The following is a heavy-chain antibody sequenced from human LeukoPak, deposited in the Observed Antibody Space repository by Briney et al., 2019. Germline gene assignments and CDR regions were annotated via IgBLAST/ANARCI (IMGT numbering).Heavy chain of an antibody. CDR2: ISGSGGGT. V-gene: IGHV3-23*01. CDR1: GFTFSSYA. CDR3: AKELDSSDLYYFDY. Sequence: PGGSLRLSCAASGFTFSSYAMSWVRQAPGKGLEWVSAISGSGGGTYYADPVKGRFTISRDNSKNTLYLQMNSLRAEDTAVYYCAKELDSSDLYYFDYWGQGTLVTVSS. D-gene: IGHD6-19*01. J-gene: IGHJ4*02.